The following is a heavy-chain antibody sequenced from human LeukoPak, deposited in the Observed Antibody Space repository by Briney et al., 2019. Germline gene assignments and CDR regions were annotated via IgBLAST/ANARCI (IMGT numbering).Heavy chain of an antibody. CDR1: GGSISSYY. CDR3: ARAPASRYVTWDY. V-gene: IGHV4-59*01. D-gene: IGHD5-12*01. J-gene: IGHJ4*02. Sequence: PSETLSLTCTVSGGSISSYYWSWIRQPPGKGLEWIGYIYYSGSTNYNPSLKSRVTISVDTSKNQFSLKLSSVTAADTAVYYCARAPASRYVTWDYWGQGTLVTVSS. CDR2: IYYSGST.